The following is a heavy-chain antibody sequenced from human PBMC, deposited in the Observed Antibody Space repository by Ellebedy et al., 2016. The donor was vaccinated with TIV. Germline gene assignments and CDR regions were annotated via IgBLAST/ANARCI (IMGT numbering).Heavy chain of an antibody. CDR1: GLTFSRSW. J-gene: IGHJ3*01. CDR2: IKFYEIEA. Sequence: PGGSLRLSCAPSGLTFSRSWLSWLPQATGKGLEYVAHIKFYEIEAYHADSVKGRFFISRDNARKSLYLQMNNLRVGDTAVYYCARDTVEVPSGDAFDLWGQGTTVTVSS. D-gene: IGHD2-2*01. V-gene: IGHV3-7*04. CDR3: ARDTVEVPSGDAFDL.